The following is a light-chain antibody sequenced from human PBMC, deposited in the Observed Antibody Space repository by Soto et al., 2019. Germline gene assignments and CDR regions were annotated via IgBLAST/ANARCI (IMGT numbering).Light chain of an antibody. CDR1: RSVSSY. CDR2: DAS. CDR3: QQRSNWPT. J-gene: IGKJ1*01. Sequence: EIVLTQSPATLSLPPGETATLSCRASRSVSSYLAWYQQKPGQAPRLLIYDASNRATGIPARFSGSGSGTDFTLTISSLEPEDFAVYYCQQRSNWPTFGQGTKVDIK. V-gene: IGKV3-11*01.